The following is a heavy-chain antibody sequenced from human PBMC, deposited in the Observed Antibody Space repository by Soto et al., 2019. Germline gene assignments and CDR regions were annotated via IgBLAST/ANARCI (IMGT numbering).Heavy chain of an antibody. CDR3: ARDDSSGHQPGAFDY. J-gene: IGHJ4*02. Sequence: GGSLRLSCAASGFTFSSYAMHWVRQAPGKGLEWVAVISYDGSNKYYADSVKGRFTISRDNSKNTLYLQMNSLRAEDTAVYYCARDDSSGHQPGAFDYWGQGTPVTVSS. V-gene: IGHV3-30-3*01. CDR1: GFTFSSYA. D-gene: IGHD3-22*01. CDR2: ISYDGSNK.